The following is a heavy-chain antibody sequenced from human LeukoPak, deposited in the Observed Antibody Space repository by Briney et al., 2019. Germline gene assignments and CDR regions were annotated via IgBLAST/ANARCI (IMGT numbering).Heavy chain of an antibody. CDR3: ANLIGAPGSYVPQFDY. V-gene: IGHV3-23*01. D-gene: IGHD1-26*01. CDR2: ISGSGGST. CDR1: GFTFSSYA. J-gene: IGHJ4*02. Sequence: GGSLRLSCAASGFTFSSYAMSWVRQAPGKGLEWVSAISGSGGSTYYADSVKGRFTISRDNSKNTLYLQMNSLRAEDTAVYYCANLIGAPGSYVPQFDYWGQGTLVTVSS.